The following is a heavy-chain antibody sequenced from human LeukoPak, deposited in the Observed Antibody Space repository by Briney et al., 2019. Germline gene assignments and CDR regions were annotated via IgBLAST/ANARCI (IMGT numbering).Heavy chain of an antibody. CDR2: INTNTGNP. CDR3: ARTQYYYDSSGYFLQSVDAFDI. Sequence: ATVKVSCKASGGTFSSYAISWVRQAPGQGLEWMGWINTNTGNPTYAQGFKGRFVFSLDTSVSTAYLQISSLKAEDTAVYYCARTQYYYDSSGYFLQSVDAFDIWGQGTMVTVSS. CDR1: GGTFSSYA. J-gene: IGHJ3*02. V-gene: IGHV7-4-1*02. D-gene: IGHD3-22*01.